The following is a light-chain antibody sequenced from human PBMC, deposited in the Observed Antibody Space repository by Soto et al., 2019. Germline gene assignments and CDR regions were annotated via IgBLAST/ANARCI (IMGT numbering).Light chain of an antibody. Sequence: IVLTQSPGTLSLSPGERATLSCRASQSVYSNFLAWYQQKPGQAPRLLIYGASSRATGIPDRFSGSASGTDFTLAISRLEAEDFAMYYCRQYGVSWTFGQGTKVEIK. CDR3: RQYGVSWT. CDR2: GAS. J-gene: IGKJ1*01. CDR1: QSVYSNF. V-gene: IGKV3-20*01.